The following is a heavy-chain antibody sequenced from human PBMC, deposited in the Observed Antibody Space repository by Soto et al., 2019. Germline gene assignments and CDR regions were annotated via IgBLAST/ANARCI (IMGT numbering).Heavy chain of an antibody. D-gene: IGHD4-4*01. CDR3: AKGAFLDEDSNLDY. Sequence: SLRLSCAASGFTFDDYAMHWVRQAPGKGLEWVSGISWNSGSIGYADSVKGRFTISRDNAKNSLYLQMNSLRAEDTALYYCAKGAFLDEDSNLDYWGQGTLVTVSS. CDR2: ISWNSGSI. CDR1: GFTFDDYA. J-gene: IGHJ4*02. V-gene: IGHV3-9*01.